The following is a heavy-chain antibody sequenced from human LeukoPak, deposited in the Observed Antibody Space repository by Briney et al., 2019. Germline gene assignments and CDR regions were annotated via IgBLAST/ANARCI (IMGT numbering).Heavy chain of an antibody. CDR1: EFTFSSYN. J-gene: IGHJ5*02. Sequence: GGSLRLSCAASEFTFSSYNMNWVRQAPGKGLEWVSSISSSSDYIYYADSVKGRFTISRDNSKSTLFLQMNSLRAEDTAIYYCATYRQVLLPFEAWGQGTLVTVSS. D-gene: IGHD5-18*01. V-gene: IGHV3-21*04. CDR2: ISSSSDYI. CDR3: ATYRQVLLPFEA.